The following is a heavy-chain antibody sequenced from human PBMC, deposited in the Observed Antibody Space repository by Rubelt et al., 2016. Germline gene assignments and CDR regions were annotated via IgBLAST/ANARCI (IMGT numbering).Heavy chain of an antibody. Sequence: PGGSLRLSCAASGFSLSGYSMDWVRQVPGKGLEWISYISGDSGTIYYADSVRGRFTISRDNVRNSLYLQMNTLRVEDTAVYYCAKGYSGSYLDYFDYWGQGTLVTVSS. V-gene: IGHV3-48*04. J-gene: IGHJ4*02. CDR2: ISGDSGTI. CDR1: GFSLSGYS. CDR3: AKGYSGSYLDYFDY. D-gene: IGHD1-26*01.